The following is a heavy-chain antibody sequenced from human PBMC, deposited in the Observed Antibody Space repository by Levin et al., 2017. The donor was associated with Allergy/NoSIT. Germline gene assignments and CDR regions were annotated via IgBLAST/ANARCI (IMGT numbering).Heavy chain of an antibody. CDR1: GGSSTHDC. V-gene: IGHV4-34*01. D-gene: IGHD6-19*01. Sequence: GSLRLSCAVYGGSSTHDCWSWIRKPPGKGLEWIGEIKKSGDTNYNPSLQSRVTISVDTSKNQFSLKLTPVTAADTATYYCARLRVIKVAGSFFGPYNSYGIDVWGHGTTVTVSS. CDR2: IKKSGDT. J-gene: IGHJ6*02. CDR3: ARLRVIKVAGSFFGPYNSYGIDV.